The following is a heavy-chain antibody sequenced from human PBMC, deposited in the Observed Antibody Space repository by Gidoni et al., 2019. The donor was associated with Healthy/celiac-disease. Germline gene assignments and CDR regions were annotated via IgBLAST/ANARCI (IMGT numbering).Heavy chain of an antibody. CDR3: ARDLPLQPSVVVPAAADY. CDR1: GFTFSRYA. D-gene: IGHD2-2*01. V-gene: IGHV3-30-3*01. CDR2: ISYDGSNK. J-gene: IGHJ4*02. Sequence: QVQLVESGGGVVQPGRSLRLSCAAPGFTFSRYATHWVRQAPGKGLEWVAVISYDGSNKYYADSVKGRFTISRDNSKNTLYLQMNSLRAEDTAVYYCARDLPLQPSVVVPAAADYWGQGTLVTVSS.